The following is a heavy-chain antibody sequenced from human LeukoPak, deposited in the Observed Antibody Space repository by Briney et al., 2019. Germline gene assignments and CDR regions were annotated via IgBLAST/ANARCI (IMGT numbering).Heavy chain of an antibody. CDR2: ISAYSGNT. D-gene: IGHD3-10*01. J-gene: IGHJ5*02. Sequence: GASVKVSCKASGYTFTSYGISWVRQAPGQGLEWMGWISAYSGNTNYAQKLQGRVTMTTDTSTSTAYMELRSLRSDDTAVYYCARDGRVRGYNWFDPWGQGTLVTVSS. CDR1: GYTFTSYG. CDR3: ARDGRVRGYNWFDP. V-gene: IGHV1-18*01.